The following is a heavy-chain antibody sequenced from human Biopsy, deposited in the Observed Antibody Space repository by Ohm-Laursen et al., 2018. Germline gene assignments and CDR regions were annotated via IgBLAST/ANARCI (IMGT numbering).Heavy chain of an antibody. Sequence: ASVMVSCKASGYNFNAYYMQWVRQAPGQGLEWMGWMIPSSGKTGYAQRFQGRVTLTMNTSISTAYMELSGLRSEDTAVYFCARGYSRRVSIFEASIYWFDTWGQGTLVTVSS. J-gene: IGHJ5*02. CDR1: GYNFNAYY. CDR3: ARGYSRRVSIFEASIYWFDT. V-gene: IGHV1-8*02. CDR2: MIPSSGKT. D-gene: IGHD6-6*01.